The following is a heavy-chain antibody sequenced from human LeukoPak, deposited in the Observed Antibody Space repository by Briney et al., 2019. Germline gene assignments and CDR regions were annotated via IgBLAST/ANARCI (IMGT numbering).Heavy chain of an antibody. D-gene: IGHD3-10*01. Sequence: PGGSLRLSCAASGFTFSSYAMSWVRQAPGKGLEWVSAISGSGGSTYYADSVKGRFTISRDNSKNTLYLQMNSLRAEDMAVYYCAKGISTHYYGSGSRLDYWGQGTLVTVSS. CDR2: ISGSGGST. V-gene: IGHV3-23*01. CDR1: GFTFSSYA. CDR3: AKGISTHYYGSGSRLDY. J-gene: IGHJ4*02.